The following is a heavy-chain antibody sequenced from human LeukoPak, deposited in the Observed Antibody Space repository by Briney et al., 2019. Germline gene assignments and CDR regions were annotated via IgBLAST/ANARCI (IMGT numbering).Heavy chain of an antibody. V-gene: IGHV4-59*08. D-gene: IGHD4-23*01. CDR2: SYYTGSP. Sequence: PSETLSLTCTVSGSISSYYWSWIRQTPGKGLEWIGHSYYTGSPNYNPSLKSRVTISVDTPKNQFSLKLSSVTAADTAVYYCAGNRSTVGWRSFDYWGQGILVTVSS. CDR3: AGNRSTVGWRSFDY. J-gene: IGHJ4*02. CDR1: GSISSYY.